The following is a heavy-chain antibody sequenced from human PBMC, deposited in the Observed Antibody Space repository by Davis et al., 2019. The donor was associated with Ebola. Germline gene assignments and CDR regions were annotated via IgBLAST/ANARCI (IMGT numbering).Heavy chain of an antibody. V-gene: IGHV1-18*01. CDR1: GYAFTSYV. J-gene: IGHJ4*02. D-gene: IGHD3-10*01. CDR3: ASGSGSSDY. CDR2: ISGYNGNT. Sequence: AASVKVSCKASGYAFTSYVISWVRQAPGQGLEWMGWISGYNGNTNYAQRFQGRVTMTTDTSTSTAYMELRSLTSDDTAVYYCASGSGSSDYWGQGTLVTVSS.